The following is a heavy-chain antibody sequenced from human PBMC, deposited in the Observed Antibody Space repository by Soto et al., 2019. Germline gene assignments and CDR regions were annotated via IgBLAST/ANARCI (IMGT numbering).Heavy chain of an antibody. CDR1: GDRFTSYA. D-gene: IGHD3-10*01. CDR2: VLPVLGTT. V-gene: IGHV1-69*18. CDR3: ARDRADRGFDY. Sequence: QVQLEQSGAEVKKPGSSVKVSCKASGDRFTSYAISWVRQAPGQGLEWVGTVLPVLGTTNYAQKLRGRVTITADESTSTAYMGLGSLRSEDTAIYYCARDRADRGFDYWGQGTLVTVSS. J-gene: IGHJ4*02.